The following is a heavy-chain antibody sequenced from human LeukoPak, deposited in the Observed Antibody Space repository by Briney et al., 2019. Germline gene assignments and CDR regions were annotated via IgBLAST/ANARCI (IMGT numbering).Heavy chain of an antibody. Sequence: SETLSLTCTVSGGSISSYYWSWIRQPPGKGLEWIGYIYYSGSTNYNPSLKSRVTISVDTSKNQFSLKLRSVTAADTAVYYCAREGGSGSPFDYWGQGTLVTVSS. V-gene: IGHV4-59*01. J-gene: IGHJ4*02. D-gene: IGHD3-10*01. CDR2: IYYSGST. CDR1: GGSISSYY. CDR3: AREGGSGSPFDY.